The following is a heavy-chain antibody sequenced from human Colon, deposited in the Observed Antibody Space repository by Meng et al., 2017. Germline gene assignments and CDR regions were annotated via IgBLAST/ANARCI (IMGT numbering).Heavy chain of an antibody. CDR3: ARGQVWLPY. CDR2: IKEDGTET. V-gene: IGHV3-7*01. J-gene: IGHJ4*02. Sequence: GESLKISCEASGFSFSAYWMTWVRQAQGKGLEWVATIKEDGTETHYVDSVKGRFTISRGNAENSLYLQMSSLRAEDTGVYYCARGQVWLPYWGQGKLVTVSS. CDR1: GFSFSAYW. D-gene: IGHD5-24*01.